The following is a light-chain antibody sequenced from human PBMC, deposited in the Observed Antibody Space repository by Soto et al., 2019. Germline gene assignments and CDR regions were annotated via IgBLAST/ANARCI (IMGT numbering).Light chain of an antibody. Sequence: DIQMTQSPSSLSASVGDRVTITCRASQSISTYLNWYQQKPGKAPKHLIYSASSLQSGVPSRFSGRGSGTDSTLTISSLQPEDFATYFCQQSYNTPRTFGPGTKVEIK. CDR3: QQSYNTPRT. CDR2: SAS. J-gene: IGKJ1*01. CDR1: QSISTY. V-gene: IGKV1-39*01.